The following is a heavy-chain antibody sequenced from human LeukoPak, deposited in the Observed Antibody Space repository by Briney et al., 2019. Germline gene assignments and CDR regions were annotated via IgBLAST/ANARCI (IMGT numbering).Heavy chain of an antibody. CDR2: IYYSGST. CDR1: GGSISSSSYY. D-gene: IGHD1-26*01. J-gene: IGHJ4*02. Sequence: SETLSLTCTVSGGSISSSSYYWGWIRQPPGKGLEWIGSIYYSGSTYYNPSLKSRVTISVDTSKNQFSLKLSSVTAADTAVYYCARVSSGATTVDYWGQGTLVTVSS. CDR3: ARVSSGATTVDY. V-gene: IGHV4-39*01.